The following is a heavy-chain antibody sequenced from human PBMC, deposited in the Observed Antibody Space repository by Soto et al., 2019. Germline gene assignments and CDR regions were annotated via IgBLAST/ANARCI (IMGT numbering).Heavy chain of an antibody. D-gene: IGHD2-8*02. CDR2: TSYSGTT. V-gene: IGHV4-59*01. CDR3: ARETGGTHPRYFDF. CDR1: GASISSYY. Sequence: SETLSLTCTVSGASISSYYWSWIRQPPGKGLEWIAYTSYSGTTNYNPSLKSRVTISINSSKNQLSLKLSSVTAADTAVFYCARETGGTHPRYFDFWGQGTLVTVSS. J-gene: IGHJ4*02.